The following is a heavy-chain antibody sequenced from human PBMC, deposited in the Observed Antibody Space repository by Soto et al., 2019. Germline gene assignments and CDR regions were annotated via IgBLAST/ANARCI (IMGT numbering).Heavy chain of an antibody. CDR1: GGSFSGYY. Sequence: SETLSLTCAVYGGSFSGYYWSWIRQPPGKGLEWIGEINHSGSTNYNPSLKSRVTISVDTSKNQFSLKLSSVTAADTAVYYCARQTIDYYDSSGYLLIDYWGQGTLVTVSS. CDR2: INHSGST. J-gene: IGHJ4*02. V-gene: IGHV4-34*01. D-gene: IGHD3-22*01. CDR3: ARQTIDYYDSSGYLLIDY.